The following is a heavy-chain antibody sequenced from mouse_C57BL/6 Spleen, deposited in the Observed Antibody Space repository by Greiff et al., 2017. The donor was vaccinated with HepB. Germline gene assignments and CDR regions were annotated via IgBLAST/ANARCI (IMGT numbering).Heavy chain of an antibody. Sequence: QVQLKQSGPELVKPGASVKISCKASGYAFSSSWMNWVKQRPGKGLEWIGRIYPGDGDTNYNGKFKGKATLTADKSSSTAYMQLSSLTSEDSAVYFCARMRAQATKAMDYWGQGTSVTVSS. V-gene: IGHV1-82*01. CDR3: ARMRAQATKAMDY. CDR2: IYPGDGDT. CDR1: GYAFSSSW. J-gene: IGHJ4*01. D-gene: IGHD3-2*02.